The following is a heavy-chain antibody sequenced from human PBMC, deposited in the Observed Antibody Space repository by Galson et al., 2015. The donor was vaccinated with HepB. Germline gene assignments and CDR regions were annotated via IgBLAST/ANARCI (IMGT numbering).Heavy chain of an antibody. CDR1: GFSLSTSAMR. J-gene: IGHJ4*02. V-gene: IGHV2-70*04. D-gene: IGHD2-2*01. CDR3: AQIQGVAGYQRLFRPRKVDF. CDR2: IDWDDDK. Sequence: PALVKPTQTLTLTCTFFGFSLSTSAMRVSWIRQPPGKALEWLVRIDWDDDKSFSTSLKSRLTISKDTSKNQVVLTMTNMDRVDTVTYYCAQIQGVAGYQRLFRPRKVDFWGQGTPVTVSS.